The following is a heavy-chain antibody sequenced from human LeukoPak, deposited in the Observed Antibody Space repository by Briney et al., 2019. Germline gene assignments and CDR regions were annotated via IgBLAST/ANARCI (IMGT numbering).Heavy chain of an antibody. J-gene: IGHJ6*03. CDR2: IYTSGST. CDR3: ARGYNWGPPTRNFYYLDV. D-gene: IGHD7-27*01. V-gene: IGHV4-4*07. Sequence: PSETLSLTCTVSGGSISSYYWSWIRQPAGKGLDWIGRIYTSGSTNYNPSLKSRVTMSVDTSKNQFSLKLRSVTAADTAVYYCARGYNWGPPTRNFYYLDVWGKGTTVTVSS. CDR1: GGSISSYY.